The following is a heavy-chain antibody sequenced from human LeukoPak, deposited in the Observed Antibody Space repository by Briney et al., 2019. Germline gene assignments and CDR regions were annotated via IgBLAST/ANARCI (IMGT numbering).Heavy chain of an antibody. V-gene: IGHV3-23*01. Sequence: GGTLRLSRAASGFTFSSYGMSWVRQAPGKGLEWVSAISGSGGSTYYADSVKGRFTISRDNSKNTLYLQMNSLRAEDTAVYYCAKEMYYYDSSGYYSYYFDYWGQGTLVTVSS. J-gene: IGHJ4*02. CDR3: AKEMYYYDSSGYYSYYFDY. CDR2: ISGSGGST. D-gene: IGHD3-22*01. CDR1: GFTFSSYG.